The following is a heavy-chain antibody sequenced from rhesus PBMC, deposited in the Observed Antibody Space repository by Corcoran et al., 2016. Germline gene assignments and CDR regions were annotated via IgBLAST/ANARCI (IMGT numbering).Heavy chain of an antibody. V-gene: IGHV4-169*02. CDR1: GGSISSSY. J-gene: IGHJ3*01. CDR3: ASVTVTDAFDF. D-gene: IGHD4-23*01. Sequence: QLQLQESGPGLVKPSETLSVTCAVSGGSISSSYWSWIRLAPGMGLEWIGYIYGSGSSTNYNPSLKSRVTLSVDTSKNQLSLKLSSVTAADTAVYYCASVTVTDAFDFWGQGLRVTVSS. CDR2: IYGSGSST.